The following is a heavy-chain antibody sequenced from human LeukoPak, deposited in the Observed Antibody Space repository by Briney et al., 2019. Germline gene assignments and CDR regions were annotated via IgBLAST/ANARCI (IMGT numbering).Heavy chain of an antibody. CDR1: GYTFTSYD. J-gene: IGHJ4*02. Sequence: ASVKVSCKASGYTFTSYDINWVRQATGQGLEWMGWMNPNSGNTGYAQKFQGRVTMTRNTSISTAYMELSRLRSDDTAVYYCARDQIMITFGGVIDDYWGQGTLVTVSS. CDR2: MNPNSGNT. V-gene: IGHV1-8*01. D-gene: IGHD3-16*02. CDR3: ARDQIMITFGGVIDDY.